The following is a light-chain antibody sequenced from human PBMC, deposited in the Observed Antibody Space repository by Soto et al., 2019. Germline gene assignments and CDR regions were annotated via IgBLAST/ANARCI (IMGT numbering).Light chain of an antibody. J-gene: IGKJ1*01. CDR2: KAS. CDR3: QQDKMYAT. Sequence: EIQVTHKPSDVCGSVKDGGALTCRASQSISSWLAWYQQKPGKAPKLLIYKASSLESGVPSRFSGSRSGPEFSLSIISLQPDEFAPYYCQQDKMYATFAQGTKVDIK. CDR1: QSISSW. V-gene: IGKV1-5*03.